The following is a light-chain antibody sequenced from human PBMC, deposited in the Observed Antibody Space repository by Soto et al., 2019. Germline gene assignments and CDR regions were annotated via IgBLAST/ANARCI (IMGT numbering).Light chain of an antibody. CDR1: KLGEKY. CDR3: QAWDSSAVI. Sequence: SYELTQPPSVSVSPGQTASITCSGDKLGEKYVFWYQQQPGRSPLLVIFQSYKRPSGIPERFSGSSSGNAATLTISGTQAVDEAVYYCQAWDSSAVIFGGGTKVTVL. V-gene: IGLV3-1*01. CDR2: QSY. J-gene: IGLJ2*01.